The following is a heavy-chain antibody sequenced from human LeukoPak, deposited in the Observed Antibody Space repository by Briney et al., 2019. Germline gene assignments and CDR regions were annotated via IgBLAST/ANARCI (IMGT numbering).Heavy chain of an antibody. CDR2: IWYDGSNK. CDR1: GFTFSSYG. J-gene: IGHJ4*02. D-gene: IGHD3-22*01. CDR3: ARIAPGDSSGYLVDY. V-gene: IGHV3-33*01. Sequence: GGSLRLSCVASGFTFSSYGMHWVRQAPGKGLEWVAVIWYDGSNKYYADSVKGRFTISRDNSKKTLYLQMKSLRAEDTAVYFCARIAPGDSSGYLVDYWGQGTLVTVSS.